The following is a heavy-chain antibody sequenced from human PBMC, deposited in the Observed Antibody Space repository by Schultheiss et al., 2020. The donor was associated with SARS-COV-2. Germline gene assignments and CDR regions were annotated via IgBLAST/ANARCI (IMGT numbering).Heavy chain of an antibody. J-gene: IGHJ4*02. D-gene: IGHD3-16*01. CDR1: GFTFSSYS. Sequence: GESLKISCAASGFTFSSYSMNWVRQAPGKGLEWVSSISSSSSYIYYADSVKGRFTISRDNAKNSLYLQMNSLRAEDTAVYYCAKDVHLGAFDYWGQGTLVTVSS. CDR2: ISSSSSYI. CDR3: AKDVHLGAFDY. V-gene: IGHV3-21*04.